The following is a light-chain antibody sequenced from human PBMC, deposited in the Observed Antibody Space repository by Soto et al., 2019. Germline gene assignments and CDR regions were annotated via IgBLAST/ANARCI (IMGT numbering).Light chain of an antibody. J-gene: IGKJ1*01. V-gene: IGKV3-15*01. CDR3: QQYNNWPPWT. CDR2: GVS. Sequence: DIVMSHSPATLSVSQGESATLSCRASQSVSSNISFYQQKPGQAPRLLIYGVSTRATGIPARFSGSVSGTEFTLTISSLQSEDFAVYYCQQYNNWPPWTFGQGTKVDIK. CDR1: QSVSSN.